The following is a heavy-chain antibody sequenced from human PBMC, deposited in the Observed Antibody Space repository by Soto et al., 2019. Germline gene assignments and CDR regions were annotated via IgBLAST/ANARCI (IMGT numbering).Heavy chain of an antibody. V-gene: IGHV1-18*01. Sequence: ASVKVSCKASGYTLTNYGINWVRQAPGQGLEWMGWISAYSGNTNYAQNLQGRVTMTTDTSTNIAYMELRSLRSDDTAVYYCARGQPNYCSGVGCYSNYFDYWGQGTLVTVSS. D-gene: IGHD2-15*01. CDR2: ISAYSGNT. CDR3: ARGQPNYCSGVGCYSNYFDY. CDR1: GYTLTNYG. J-gene: IGHJ4*02.